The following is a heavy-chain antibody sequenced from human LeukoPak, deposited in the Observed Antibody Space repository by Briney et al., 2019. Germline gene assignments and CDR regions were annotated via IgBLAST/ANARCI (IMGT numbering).Heavy chain of an antibody. V-gene: IGHV1-3*01. J-gene: IGHJ4*02. CDR2: INAGNGNT. Sequence: ASVKVSCKASGYTFTSYAMHWVRQAPGQRLEWMGWINAGNGNTKYSQKFQGRVTITRDTSASTAYMELSSLRSEDTAVYYCARDASSIAAPPDYWGQGTLVTVSS. CDR1: GYTFTSYA. D-gene: IGHD6-6*01. CDR3: ARDASSIAAPPDY.